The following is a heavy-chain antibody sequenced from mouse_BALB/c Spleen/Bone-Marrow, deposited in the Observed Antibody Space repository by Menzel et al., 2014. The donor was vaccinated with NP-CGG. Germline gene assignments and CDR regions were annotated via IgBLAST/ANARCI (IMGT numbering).Heavy chain of an antibody. CDR2: INPSTGYT. Sequence: QVQLQQSGAELAKPGASVKMSCKASGYTFTNYWMHWVKQRPGQGLGWTGYINPSTGYTEYNQKFKDKATLTADKSSSTAYMQRSSVTSEHSAVCFCTKIYFCGRDFWGQGTTGTGSS. D-gene: IGHD1-1*01. V-gene: IGHV1-7*01. CDR1: GYTFTNYW. J-gene: IGHJ2*01. CDR3: TKIYFCGRDF.